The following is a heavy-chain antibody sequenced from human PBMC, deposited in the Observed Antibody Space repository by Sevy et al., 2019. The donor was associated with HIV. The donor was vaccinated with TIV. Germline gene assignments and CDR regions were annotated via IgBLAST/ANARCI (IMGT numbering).Heavy chain of an antibody. D-gene: IGHD6-6*01. CDR2: IYYSGST. V-gene: IGHV4-39*01. CDR3: ATMGSIAARRGLNY. CDR1: GGSISSSSYY. J-gene: IGHJ4*02. Sequence: SETLSLTCTVSGGSISSSSYYWGWIRQPPGKGLEWIGSIYYSGSTYYNPSLKSRFTISVDTSKNQFSLKLSPVTAADTAVYYCATMGSIAARRGLNYWGQGTLVTVSS.